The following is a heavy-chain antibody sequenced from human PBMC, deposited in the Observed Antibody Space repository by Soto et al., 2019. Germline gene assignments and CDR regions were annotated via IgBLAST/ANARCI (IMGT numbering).Heavy chain of an antibody. D-gene: IGHD1-26*01. CDR2: VDQDGSEI. V-gene: IGHV3-7*03. CDR3: ARGGTNYFDY. J-gene: IGHJ4*02. CDR1: GFTFRTYW. Sequence: EVQLVESGGGLVQPGGSLRLSCAASGFTFRTYWMSWVRQAPGKGLEWVANVDQDGSEIYYVDSVMGRFTISRDSTKNSLYLQMHSLRAEDTAVYYYARGGTNYFDYWGQGALVTVSS.